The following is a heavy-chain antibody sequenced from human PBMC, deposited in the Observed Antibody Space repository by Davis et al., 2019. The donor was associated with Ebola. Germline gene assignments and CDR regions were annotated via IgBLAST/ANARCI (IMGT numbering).Heavy chain of an antibody. D-gene: IGHD3-10*01. CDR1: GYNFRDYW. V-gene: IGHV5-51*01. J-gene: IGHJ3*02. CDR2: IYPGDSDT. CDR3: ARRLGSRITMVRGVVRTDAFDI. Sequence: GESLKISCYGSGYNFRDYWIVWVRQMPGKGLEWMGNIYPGDSDTRYSPSFQGQVTLSADKSISTAYLQWKSLRASDTAIYYCARRLGSRITMVRGVVRTDAFDIWGQGTMVTVSS.